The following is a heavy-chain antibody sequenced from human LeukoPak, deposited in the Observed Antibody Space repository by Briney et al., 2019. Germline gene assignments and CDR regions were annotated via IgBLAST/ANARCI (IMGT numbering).Heavy chain of an antibody. Sequence: RHGESLKISCKGSGYSFATSWIGWVRQMPGKGLEWMGTIYPADSDTRYSPSFEGQVTISVDKSISTAYLQWSSLKASDTAMYYCARHHYATHWGQGTLVTVSS. J-gene: IGHJ4*02. D-gene: IGHD3-16*01. CDR1: GYSFATSW. V-gene: IGHV5-51*01. CDR2: IYPADSDT. CDR3: ARHHYATH.